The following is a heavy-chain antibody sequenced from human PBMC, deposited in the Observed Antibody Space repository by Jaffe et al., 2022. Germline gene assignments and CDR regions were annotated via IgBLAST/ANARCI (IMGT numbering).Heavy chain of an antibody. CDR1: GFTFSSYW. D-gene: IGHD1-1*01. CDR3: TRETMYANWD. J-gene: IGHJ4*02. CDR2: ISSDGSIT. V-gene: IGHV3-74*01. Sequence: EVQLVESGGGLVQPGGSLRLSCAASGFTFSSYWMNWVRQAPGKGLVWVSHISSDGSITKYADSVKGRFTISRDNAKNTLYLQMNSLRAEDTAMYYCTRETMYANWDWGQGSLVTVSS.